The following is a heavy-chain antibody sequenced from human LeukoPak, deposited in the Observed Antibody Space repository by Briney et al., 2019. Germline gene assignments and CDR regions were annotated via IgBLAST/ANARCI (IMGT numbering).Heavy chain of an antibody. Sequence: GGSLRLSCAASGFTFSSYWMHWVRQAPGKGLVWVSRINSDRTNTSYADSVKGRFTISRDNAKNTLYLQMNSLRAEDTALYYCARSRNGSFDYWGQGTLVTVSS. V-gene: IGHV3-74*01. CDR2: INSDRTNT. D-gene: IGHD6-25*01. J-gene: IGHJ4*02. CDR1: GFTFSSYW. CDR3: ARSRNGSFDY.